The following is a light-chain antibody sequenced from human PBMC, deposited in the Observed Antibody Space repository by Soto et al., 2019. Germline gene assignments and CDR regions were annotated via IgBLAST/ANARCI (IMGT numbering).Light chain of an antibody. CDR2: EAS. Sequence: EIVLTQSPATLSLSPGERATLSCRASQSVSSYLAWYQQKPGQAPRLLIYEASNKATAIPASFSVSGSGTDFTLTIGNLEADDFAVYYCQQRSNWPPYTFEQGTKLEIK. J-gene: IGKJ2*01. CDR3: QQRSNWPPYT. CDR1: QSVSSY. V-gene: IGKV3-11*01.